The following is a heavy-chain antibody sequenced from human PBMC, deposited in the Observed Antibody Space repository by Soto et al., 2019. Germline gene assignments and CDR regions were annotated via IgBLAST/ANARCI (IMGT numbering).Heavy chain of an antibody. J-gene: IGHJ6*02. Sequence: SETLSLTCTVSGSSISGYYWSWIRHPPGKGLEWIGYMYKTGSTVYNPSFKSRVTISVDTSKNQFSLKLNSVTAADTAIYYCARDLWGYCGTDCYPLDVWGQGTTVTVS. CDR2: MYKTGST. CDR1: GSSISGYY. CDR3: ARDLWGYCGTDCYPLDV. V-gene: IGHV4-59*01. D-gene: IGHD2-21*02.